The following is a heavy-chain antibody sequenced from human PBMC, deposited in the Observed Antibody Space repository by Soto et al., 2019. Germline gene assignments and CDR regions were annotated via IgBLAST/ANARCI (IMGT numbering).Heavy chain of an antibody. J-gene: IGHJ6*02. Sequence: GGSLRLSCAASGFTFSDHYMDWVRQAPGKGLEWVGRTRNKANSYTTEYAASVKGRFTISRDDSKNSLYLQMNSLKTEDTAVYYCARVGGSYYYYYGMDVWGQGTTVTVSS. CDR3: ARVGGSYYYYYGMDV. V-gene: IGHV3-72*01. D-gene: IGHD1-26*01. CDR2: TRNKANSYTT. CDR1: GFTFSDHY.